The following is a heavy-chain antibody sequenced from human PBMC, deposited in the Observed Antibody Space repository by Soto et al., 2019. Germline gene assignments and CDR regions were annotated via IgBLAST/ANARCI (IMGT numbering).Heavy chain of an antibody. CDR1: GGSISSDDYY. CDR3: AREGSSSPEYFDF. V-gene: IGHV4-30-4*01. CDR2: IYYTGRT. Sequence: SETLSLTCSVSGGSISSDDYYWTWIRQPPGEGLEWIGYIYYTGRTSSTPSLESRVTISIDTSKNQFTLKLSSVSAADTAVYYCAREGSSSPEYFDFWGPGTLVTVSS. D-gene: IGHD2-15*01. J-gene: IGHJ4*02.